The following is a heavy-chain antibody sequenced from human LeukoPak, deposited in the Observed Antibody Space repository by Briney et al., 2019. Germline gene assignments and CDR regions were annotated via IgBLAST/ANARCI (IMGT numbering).Heavy chain of an antibody. J-gene: IGHJ4*02. CDR2: IPLAGQT. CDR3: SRESGPFCPFGY. CDR1: GGSISGTNW. V-gene: IGHV4/OR15-8*02. Sequence: SETLSLTCGVSGGSISGTNWWSWARQPPGQGLEWIGEIPLAGQTNYNPSLNGRVTMSLDKSSNQLSLHLTSVTAADTATYYCSRESGPFCPFGYWGQGTLVIVSS. D-gene: IGHD1-26*01.